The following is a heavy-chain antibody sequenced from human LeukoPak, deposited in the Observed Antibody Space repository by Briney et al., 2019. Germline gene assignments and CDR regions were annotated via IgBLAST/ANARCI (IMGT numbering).Heavy chain of an antibody. V-gene: IGHV3-74*01. CDR3: ARGGYDDYYYGMDV. J-gene: IGHJ6*02. CDR1: GFTFSSHW. Sequence: GGSLRLSYADSGFTFSSHWMHWVRQAPGKGLVWVSRINSDGSSTNYADSVKGRFTISRDNAKNTLYLQMNSLRAEDTAVYYCARGGYDDYYYGMDVWGQGTTVTVSS. CDR2: INSDGSST. D-gene: IGHD5-12*01.